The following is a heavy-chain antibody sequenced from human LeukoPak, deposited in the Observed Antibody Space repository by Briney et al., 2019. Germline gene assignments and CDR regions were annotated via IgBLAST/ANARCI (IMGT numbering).Heavy chain of an antibody. V-gene: IGHV1-18*01. CDR3: ARVGLHYYDSSLDY. Sequence: ASVKVSCKAYGYTFTSYGSTWVRQAPGQGLEWMGWISTYNGNSNYAQKLQGRVTMTTDTSTSTAYMELRSLRCDDTAVYYCARVGLHYYDSSLDYWGQGTLVTVSS. CDR1: GYTFTSYG. J-gene: IGHJ4*02. CDR2: ISTYNGNS. D-gene: IGHD3-22*01.